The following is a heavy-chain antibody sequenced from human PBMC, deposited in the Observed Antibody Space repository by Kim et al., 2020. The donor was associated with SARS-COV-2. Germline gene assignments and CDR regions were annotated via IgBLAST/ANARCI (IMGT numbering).Heavy chain of an antibody. J-gene: IGHJ3*02. CDR3: AKLVSGNDAFDI. V-gene: IGHV3-30*02. Sequence: YYADSVKGRFTISRDNSKNTLYLQMNSLRAEDTAVYYCAKLVSGNDAFDIWGQGTMVTVSS.